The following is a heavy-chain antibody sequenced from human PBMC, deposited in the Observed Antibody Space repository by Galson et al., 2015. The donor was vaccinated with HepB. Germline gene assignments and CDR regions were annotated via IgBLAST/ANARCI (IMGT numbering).Heavy chain of an antibody. J-gene: IGHJ3*02. D-gene: IGHD1-14*01. CDR2: IDWSSGRI. Sequence: SLRLSCAASGFKFQDYGLQWVRHAPGKGLEWVSGIDWSSGRIGYADSVSGRFTLSRDNTRNSLYLHMNSLRPEDSALYYCAKDTGDNDAFDIWGQGTMVTVSS. CDR3: AKDTGDNDAFDI. V-gene: IGHV3-9*01. CDR1: GFKFQDYG.